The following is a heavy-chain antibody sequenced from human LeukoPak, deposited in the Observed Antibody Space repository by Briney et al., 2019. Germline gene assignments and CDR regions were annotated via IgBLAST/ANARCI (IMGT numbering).Heavy chain of an antibody. CDR2: ISGSGGST. CDR3: AKAHPYCSSTSCYKFDY. V-gene: IGHV3-23*01. CDR1: GFTFSSYA. J-gene: IGHJ4*02. D-gene: IGHD2-2*01. Sequence: GGSLRLPCAASGFTFSSYAMSWVRQAPGKGLEWVSAISGSGGSTYYADSVKGRFTISRDNSKNTLYLQMNSLRAEDTAVYYCAKAHPYCSSTSCYKFDYWGQGTLVTVSS.